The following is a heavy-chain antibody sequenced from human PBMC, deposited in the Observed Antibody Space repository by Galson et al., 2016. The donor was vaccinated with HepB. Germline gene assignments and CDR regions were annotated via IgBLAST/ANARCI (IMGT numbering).Heavy chain of an antibody. Sequence: QSGAEVKKPGEALTISCQASGSIFTTYWITWVRQMPGKGLEWMGNIDPRDSYTNYSPSFQGHVTISTDKSISTAYLQWSSLKASDTAVYYCARRTDFYDVSGYYYAFEPWGQGTLVTVSS. CDR1: GSIFTTYW. CDR2: IDPRDSYT. CDR3: ARRTDFYDVSGYYYAFEP. J-gene: IGHJ5*02. V-gene: IGHV5-10-1*01. D-gene: IGHD3-22*01.